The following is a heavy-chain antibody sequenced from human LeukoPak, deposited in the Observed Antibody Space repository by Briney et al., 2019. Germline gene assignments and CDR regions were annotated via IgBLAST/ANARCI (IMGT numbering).Heavy chain of an antibody. Sequence: GGALRLSCAASGYTFSSDAMSWVRQAPGKGLEWVSAISGSAYSTYYTDSGKGRFTISRDNSKNTLYLQMNSLRAEDTAVYYCAKETVAAPPIDYWGQGTLVTVSS. CDR3: AKETVAAPPIDY. J-gene: IGHJ4*02. CDR2: ISGSAYST. V-gene: IGHV3-23*01. CDR1: GYTFSSDA. D-gene: IGHD6-19*01.